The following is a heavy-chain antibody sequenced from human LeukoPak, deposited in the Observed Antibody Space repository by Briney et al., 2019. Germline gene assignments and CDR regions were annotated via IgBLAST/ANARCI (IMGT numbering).Heavy chain of an antibody. CDR2: IHYSGAT. V-gene: IGHV4-31*03. Sequence: SETLSLTCTVSSGSISSGVYYWSWIRQYPGEGLEWIGYIHYSGATFSNPSLESRVTISVDTSKNQFSLNLSSVTAADTAVYYCARSHDSSGFPFDYWGQGTPVTVSS. D-gene: IGHD3-22*01. CDR1: SGSISSGVYY. J-gene: IGHJ4*02. CDR3: ARSHDSSGFPFDY.